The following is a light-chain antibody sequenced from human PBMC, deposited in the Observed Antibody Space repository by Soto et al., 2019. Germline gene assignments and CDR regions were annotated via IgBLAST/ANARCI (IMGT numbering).Light chain of an antibody. V-gene: IGLV2-14*01. J-gene: IGLJ3*02. CDR3: SSHIPSNTWV. Sequence: QSALTQPASVSGSPGQSITISCTGTSSDAGTYNYVSWYQQHPGRAPKLIIYEVRNRPSGLSHRFSGSKSGNTASLTISGLQAEDEADYYCSSHIPSNTWVFGGGTKVTVL. CDR1: SSDAGTYNY. CDR2: EVR.